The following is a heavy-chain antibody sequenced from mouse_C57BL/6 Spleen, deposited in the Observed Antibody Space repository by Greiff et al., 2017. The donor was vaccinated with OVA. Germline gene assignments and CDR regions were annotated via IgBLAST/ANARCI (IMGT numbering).Heavy chain of an antibody. Sequence: QVQLKESGPGLVAPSQSLSITCTVSGFSLTSYGVDWVRQSPGKGLEWLGVIWGVGSTNYNSALKSRLSISKDNSKSQVFLKMNSLQTDDTAMYYCARRSNYYGSSYGYFDVWGTGTTVTVSS. CDR1: GFSLTSYG. V-gene: IGHV2-6*01. D-gene: IGHD1-1*01. J-gene: IGHJ1*03. CDR2: IWGVGST. CDR3: ARRSNYYGSSYGYFDV.